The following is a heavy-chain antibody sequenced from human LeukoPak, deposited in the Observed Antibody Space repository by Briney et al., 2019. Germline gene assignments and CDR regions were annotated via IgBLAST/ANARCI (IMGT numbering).Heavy chain of an antibody. D-gene: IGHD1-14*01. CDR1: GFTFSSYA. Sequence: PGGSLRLSCAASGFTFSSYAMSWVRQAPGKGLEWVSGISGSGGITYYADSVKGRFTISRDNYKNTLYLQMNSLRAEDTAVYYCARDYPDSGSFDYWGQGTLVTVSS. CDR3: ARDYPDSGSFDY. J-gene: IGHJ4*02. CDR2: ISGSGGIT. V-gene: IGHV3-23*01.